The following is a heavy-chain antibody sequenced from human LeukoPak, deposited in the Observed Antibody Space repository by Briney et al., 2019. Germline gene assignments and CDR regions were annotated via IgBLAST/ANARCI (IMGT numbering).Heavy chain of an antibody. CDR3: ARDPLGYFDY. CDR1: GFTFSRYW. J-gene: IGHJ4*02. CDR2: IKQDGSEK. Sequence: RGSLRLSCAASGFTFSRYWMSWVRQAPGKGLEWVANIKQDGSEKYYVDSVKGRFTISKDNAKNSLFLQINSLRAEDTAVYYCARDPLGYFDYWGQGTLVTVSS. V-gene: IGHV3-7*05.